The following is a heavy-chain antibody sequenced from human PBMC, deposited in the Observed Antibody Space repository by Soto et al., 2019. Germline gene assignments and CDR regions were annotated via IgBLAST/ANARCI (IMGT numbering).Heavy chain of an antibody. V-gene: IGHV1-69*11. CDR3: ARWPQPRYTADPYAVDV. CDR2: VVPSLDTT. CDR1: GGTFSSSG. J-gene: IGHJ6*02. D-gene: IGHD3-16*02. Sequence: SVKVSCKASGGTFSSSGFSWVRQAPGQGLEWMGMVVPSLDTTNYAQKFQARVTITADEVTSTAYMELRSLRSEDTAVYYCARWPQPRYTADPYAVDVWGQGTRVTVSS.